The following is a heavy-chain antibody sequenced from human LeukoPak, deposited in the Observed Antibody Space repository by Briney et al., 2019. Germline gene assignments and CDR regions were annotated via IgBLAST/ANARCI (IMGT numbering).Heavy chain of an antibody. V-gene: IGHV4-31*03. D-gene: IGHD3-22*01. CDR3: ARVVFSYDSSGYYYVSPYWYFDL. CDR1: GGSISSGGYY. J-gene: IGHJ2*01. Sequence: SETLSLTCTVFGGSISSGGYYWSWIRQHPGKGLEWIGYIYYSGSTYYNPSLKSRVTISVDTSKNQFSLKLSSVTAADTAVYYCARVVFSYDSSGYYYVSPYWYFDLWGRGTLVTVSS. CDR2: IYYSGST.